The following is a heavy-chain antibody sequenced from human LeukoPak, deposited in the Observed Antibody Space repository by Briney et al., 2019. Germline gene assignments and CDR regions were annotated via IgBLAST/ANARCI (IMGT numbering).Heavy chain of an antibody. J-gene: IGHJ6*03. CDR2: ISSTGST. CDR1: GGSISSGGYS. CDR3: ARSRRGYSYGPNYYYYYYMDV. D-gene: IGHD5-18*01. Sequence: SETLSLTCAVSGGSISSGGYSWSWIRQPPGKGLEWIGYISSTGSTYYNPSLKSRLSISLDTSKNQFSLKLSSVTAADTAVYYCARSRRGYSYGPNYYYYYYMDVWGKGTTVTVSS. V-gene: IGHV4-30-4*07.